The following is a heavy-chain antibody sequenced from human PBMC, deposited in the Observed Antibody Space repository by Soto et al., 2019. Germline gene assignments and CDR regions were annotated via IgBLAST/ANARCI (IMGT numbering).Heavy chain of an antibody. J-gene: IGHJ3*02. CDR3: ARDRAMVRGVTMAFHI. Sequence: LSLTCTVSGGSISSGGYYWSWIRQHPGKGLEWIGYIYYSGSTYYNPSLKSRVTISVDTSKNQFSLKLSSVTAADTAVYYCARDRAMVRGVTMAFHICGQGTMVTVSS. V-gene: IGHV4-31*03. D-gene: IGHD3-10*01. CDR2: IYYSGST. CDR1: GGSISSGGYY.